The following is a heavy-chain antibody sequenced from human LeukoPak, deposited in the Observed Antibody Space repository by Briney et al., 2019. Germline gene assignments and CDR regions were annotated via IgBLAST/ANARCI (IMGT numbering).Heavy chain of an antibody. V-gene: IGHV3-74*01. CDR3: ARWDNTGYFSLDY. CDR1: GFTFSSYW. Sequence: GGSLRLSCAASGFTFSSYWMHWVRQAPGKGLVWVSRINTDGSDTGYADSVKGRFTISRDNAKSTVYLQMNSLRAEDTAVYYCARWDNTGYFSLDYWGQGTLVTVS. J-gene: IGHJ4*02. D-gene: IGHD3-22*01. CDR2: INTDGSDT.